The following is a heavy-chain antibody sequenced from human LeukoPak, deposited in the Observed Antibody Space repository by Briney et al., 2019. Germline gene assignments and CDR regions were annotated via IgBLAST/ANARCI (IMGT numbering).Heavy chain of an antibody. J-gene: IGHJ3*02. D-gene: IGHD6-6*01. Sequence: AESPQISCKGSGYSFTSYWIGWVLQMPGKGLEWMGIIYPGDSDTRYSPSFQGQVTISADKSISTAYLQWSSLKASDTAMYYCARLSGEYSSWGGAFDIWGQGKIVTVSS. CDR2: IYPGDSDT. V-gene: IGHV5-51*01. CDR3: ARLSGEYSSWGGAFDI. CDR1: GYSFTSYW.